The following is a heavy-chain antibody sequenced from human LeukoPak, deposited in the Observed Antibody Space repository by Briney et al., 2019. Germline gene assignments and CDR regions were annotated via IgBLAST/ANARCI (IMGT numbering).Heavy chain of an antibody. V-gene: IGHV4-61*05. CDR1: GGSISSTTYY. J-gene: IGHJ3*02. D-gene: IGHD3-22*01. CDR2: IYYSGST. CDR3: ARVGYYDSSGYHDAFDI. Sequence: PSETLSLTCTVSGGSISSTTYYWAWIRQPPGKGLEWIGYIYYSGSTNYNPSLKSRVTISVDTSKNQFSLKLSSVTAADTAVYYCARVGYYDSSGYHDAFDIWGQGTMVTVSS.